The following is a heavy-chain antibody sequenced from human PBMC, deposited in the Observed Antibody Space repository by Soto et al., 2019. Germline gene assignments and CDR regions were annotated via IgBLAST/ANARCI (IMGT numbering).Heavy chain of an antibody. D-gene: IGHD2-2*01. CDR2: VSAYTGNT. CDR1: GYTFTNFG. CDR3: ARGPESRSTAYFDY. V-gene: IGHV1-18*01. Sequence: QVQLVQSGAEVKKPGASVKVSCKASGYTFTNFGISWVRQSPGQVLEWMVWVSAYTGNTNYAQKFQGRVTMTTDTSTSTAYMELRSLRSDDTAVYYCARGPESRSTAYFDYWGQGTLATVSS. J-gene: IGHJ4*02.